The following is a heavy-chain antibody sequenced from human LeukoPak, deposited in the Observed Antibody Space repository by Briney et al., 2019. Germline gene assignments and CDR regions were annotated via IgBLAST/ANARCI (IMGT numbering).Heavy chain of an antibody. CDR3: ARVGLELHIDV. J-gene: IGHJ6*03. CDR1: GGSISSHY. CDR2: IYYSGST. Sequence: PSETLSLTCTVSGGSISSHYWSWIRQPPGKGLEWIGYIYYSGSTNYNPSLKSRVTISVDTSKNQFSLKLSSVTAADTAVYYCARVGLELHIDVWGKGTTVTVSS. D-gene: IGHD1-7*01. V-gene: IGHV4-59*11.